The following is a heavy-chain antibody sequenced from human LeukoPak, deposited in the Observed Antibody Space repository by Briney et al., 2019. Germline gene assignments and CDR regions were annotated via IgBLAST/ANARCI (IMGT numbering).Heavy chain of an antibody. V-gene: IGHV4-59*12. J-gene: IGHJ5*02. CDR3: AREQAWFDP. CDR2: IYNTGST. Sequence: LEWIGYIYNTGSTNYNPSLKSRVTISADTSKNQFSLKLSSVTAADTAVYYCAREQAWFDPWGQGTLVTVPS.